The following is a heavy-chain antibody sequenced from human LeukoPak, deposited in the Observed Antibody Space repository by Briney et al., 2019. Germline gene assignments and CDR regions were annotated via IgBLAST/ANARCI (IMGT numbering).Heavy chain of an antibody. Sequence: GGSLRLSCVGSGVNVTTNNMYWVRQAQGQGQDLVSACHAGGAPDYAESVRYRFTISRDNSKNTLYLQMNSLRAEDTAVYFCGRRFCNSCPLDFWGQGTLVTVSS. CDR3: GRRFCNSCPLDF. J-gene: IGHJ4*02. CDR1: GVNVTTNN. CDR2: CHAGGAP. V-gene: IGHV3-66*04. D-gene: IGHD2-21*01.